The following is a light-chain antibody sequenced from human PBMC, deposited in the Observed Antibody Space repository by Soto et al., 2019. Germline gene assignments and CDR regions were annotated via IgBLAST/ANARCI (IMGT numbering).Light chain of an antibody. CDR3: QQFDNSPLYT. CDR2: GAS. Sequence: DIVLTQSPVTLSLSPGERATLSCRASQSLRSSYLAWYQQKPGQAPRLLMYGASTRATGFPDRFRGSGSGTDFTLTISRLEPEDFAVYYCHCQQFDNSPLYTFGQGTKLEIK. CDR1: QSLRSSY. J-gene: IGKJ2*01. V-gene: IGKV3-20*01.